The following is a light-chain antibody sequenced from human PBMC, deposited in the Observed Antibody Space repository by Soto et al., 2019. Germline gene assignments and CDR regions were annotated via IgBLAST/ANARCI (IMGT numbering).Light chain of an antibody. CDR3: QQYSDYWT. Sequence: DIQLTQSPSTLSASIGDRVTITCRASRGISRSLAWYQQKPGKAPKFLIYGASTLESGVPSRFSGGGSGAEFTLTISGLQPDDFAIYFCQQYSDYWTFGQGTRVEVK. J-gene: IGKJ1*01. CDR2: GAS. CDR1: RGISRS. V-gene: IGKV1-5*01.